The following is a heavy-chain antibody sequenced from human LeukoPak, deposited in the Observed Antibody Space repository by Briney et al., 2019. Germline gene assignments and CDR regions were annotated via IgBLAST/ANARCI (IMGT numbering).Heavy chain of an antibody. CDR1: GGSFSGYY. J-gene: IGHJ4*02. CDR3: AREGGFYRPLDY. Sequence: SETLSHTCAVYGGSFSGYYWSWIRQPPGKGLEWIGEINHSGSTNYNPSLKSRLIMSVDLPENHISLKLTSVTAADTAVYYCAREGGFYRPLDYSGQGTLVTVSS. D-gene: IGHD3-3*01. V-gene: IGHV4-34*01. CDR2: INHSGST.